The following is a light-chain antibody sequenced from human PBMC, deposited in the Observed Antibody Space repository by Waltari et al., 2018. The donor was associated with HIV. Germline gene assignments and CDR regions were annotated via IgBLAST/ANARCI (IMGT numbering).Light chain of an antibody. V-gene: IGLV2-23*01. Sequence: QSALTQPASVSGSPRQSITISCTGTSRTMGPDNYVSCSQQHPGKSPTLLIYDDGTRSSGVSDRFSGSKSVNTASLTISGLQSEDEADYHCCAYAGPTGLSEVFGGGTKLTVL. CDR1: SRTMGPDNY. J-gene: IGLJ2*01. CDR3: CAYAGPTGLSEV. CDR2: DDG.